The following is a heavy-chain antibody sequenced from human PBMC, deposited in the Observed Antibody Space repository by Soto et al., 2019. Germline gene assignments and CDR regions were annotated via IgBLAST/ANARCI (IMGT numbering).Heavy chain of an antibody. Sequence: SVKVSCKASGGTFSSYAISWVRQAPGQGLEWMGGIIPIFGTANYAQKFQGRVTITADESTSTAYMELSSLRSEDTAVYYCARERRGSYSMDVWGQGTTVTVSS. CDR3: ARERRGSYSMDV. D-gene: IGHD3-10*01. CDR1: GGTFSSYA. V-gene: IGHV1-69*13. CDR2: IIPIFGTA. J-gene: IGHJ6*02.